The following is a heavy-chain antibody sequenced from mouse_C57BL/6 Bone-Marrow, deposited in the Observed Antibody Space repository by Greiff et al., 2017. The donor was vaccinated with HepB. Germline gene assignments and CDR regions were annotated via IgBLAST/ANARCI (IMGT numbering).Heavy chain of an antibody. V-gene: IGHV14-4*01. CDR3: TRTGPPYYAMDY. D-gene: IGHD4-1*01. CDR1: GFNIKDDY. Sequence: EVQLVESGAELVRPGASVKLSCTASGFNIKDDYMHWVKQRPEQGLEWIGWIDPENGDTEYASKFQGKATITADTSSNTAYLQLSSLTSEDTAVYYCTRTGPPYYAMDYWGQGTSVTVSS. J-gene: IGHJ4*01. CDR2: IDPENGDT.